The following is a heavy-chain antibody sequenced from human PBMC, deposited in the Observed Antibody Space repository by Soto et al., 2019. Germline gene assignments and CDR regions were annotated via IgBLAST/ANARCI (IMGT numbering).Heavy chain of an antibody. V-gene: IGHV1-69*12. CDR3: VRVVAIPGYPDN. J-gene: IGHJ4*02. CDR1: GGTFSNYA. Sequence: QVQLVQSGAEVRQPASSVKVSCKTSGGTFSNYAISWVRQAPGQGLEWMGGIVPIVDTSTYAQKFQGRVTITADESTSTVYMELSSLRSDDTDVYYCVRVVAIPGYPDNWGQGTLVTVSS. CDR2: IVPIVDTS. D-gene: IGHD5-12*01.